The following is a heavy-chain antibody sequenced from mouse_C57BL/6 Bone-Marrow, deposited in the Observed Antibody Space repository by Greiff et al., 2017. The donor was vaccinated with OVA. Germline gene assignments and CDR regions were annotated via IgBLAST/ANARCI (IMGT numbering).Heavy chain of an antibody. CDR3: ARPDYDVLAY. V-gene: IGHV5-12*01. CDR2: ISNGGGST. Sequence: EVQRVESGGGLVQPGGSLKLSCAASGFTFSDYYMYWVRQTPEKRLEWVAYISNGGGSTYYPDTVKGRFTISRDNAKNTLYLQMSRLKSEDTAMYYCARPDYDVLAYWGQGTLVTVSA. CDR1: GFTFSDYY. J-gene: IGHJ3*01. D-gene: IGHD2-3*01.